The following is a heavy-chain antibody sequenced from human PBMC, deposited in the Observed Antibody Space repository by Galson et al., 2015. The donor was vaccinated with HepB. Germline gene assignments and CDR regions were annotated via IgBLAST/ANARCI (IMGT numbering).Heavy chain of an antibody. CDR3: GRHLGYSTTNWFDP. D-gene: IGHD6-13*01. V-gene: IGHV4-59*08. CDR1: GGSISSYY. CDR2: IYHSGST. J-gene: IGHJ5*02. Sequence: TLSLTCTVSGGSISSYYWSWIRQPPGKGLEWIAYIYHSGSTQYNPSLKSRVTISIDTSKNQFSLKLNSVSAADTAVYYCGRHLGYSTTNWFDPWGQGTLVTVSS.